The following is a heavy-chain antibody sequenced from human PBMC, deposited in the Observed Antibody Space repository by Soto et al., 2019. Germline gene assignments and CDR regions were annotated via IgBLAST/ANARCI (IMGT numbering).Heavy chain of an antibody. D-gene: IGHD2-2*01. CDR3: ARNVVVPAPAAFDI. CDR2: IYYSGNT. Sequence: SETLSLTCTVSGVSISSSSYYWGWIRQPPGKGLEWIGSIYYSGNTYYNPSLKSRVTISVDTSKNQFSLKLSSVTAADTAVYYCARNVVVPAPAAFDIWGQGTMVTVSS. V-gene: IGHV4-39*01. CDR1: GVSISSSSYY. J-gene: IGHJ3*02.